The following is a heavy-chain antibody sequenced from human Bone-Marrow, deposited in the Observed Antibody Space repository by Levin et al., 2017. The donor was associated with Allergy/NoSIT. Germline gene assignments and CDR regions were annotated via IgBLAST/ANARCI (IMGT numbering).Heavy chain of an antibody. CDR3: AKCPRGDDADGMDV. Sequence: PGGSLRLSCAASGFTFSSYGMHWVRQAPGKGLEWVAVISYDGSNKYYADSVKGRFTISRDNSKNTLYLQMNSLRAEDTAVYYCAKCPRGDDADGMDVWGQGTTVTVSS. V-gene: IGHV3-30*18. CDR1: GFTFSSYG. J-gene: IGHJ6*02. D-gene: IGHD2-21*01. CDR2: ISYDGSNK.